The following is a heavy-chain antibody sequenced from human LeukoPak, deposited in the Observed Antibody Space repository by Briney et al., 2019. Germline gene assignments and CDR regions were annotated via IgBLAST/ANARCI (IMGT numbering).Heavy chain of an antibody. D-gene: IGHD2-2*01. CDR3: ARALLDSEDIVVVPAAMGDY. J-gene: IGHJ4*02. Sequence: GGSLRLSCAASGFTFSSYSMNWVRQAPGQGLEWVSSISSSSSYIYYADSVKGRFTISRDNAKNSLYLQINSLRAEDRAVYYWARALLDSEDIVVVPAAMGDYWGQGTLVTVSS. CDR2: ISSSSSYI. V-gene: IGHV3-21*01. CDR1: GFTFSSYS.